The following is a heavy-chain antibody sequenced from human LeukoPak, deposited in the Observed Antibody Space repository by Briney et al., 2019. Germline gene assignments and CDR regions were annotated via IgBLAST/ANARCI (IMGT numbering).Heavy chain of an antibody. CDR1: GGSISSGGYY. D-gene: IGHD2-2*01. V-gene: IGHV3-23*01. CDR2: ISGSGGST. J-gene: IGHJ4*02. Sequence: PSETLSLTCTVSGGSISSGGYYWGWIRQPPGKGLEWVSAISGSGGSTYYADSVKGRFTTSRDNSKNTLYLQMNSLRAEDTAVYYCATRARGYCSSTSCYGTDYWGQGTLVTVSS. CDR3: ATRARGYCSSTSCYGTDY.